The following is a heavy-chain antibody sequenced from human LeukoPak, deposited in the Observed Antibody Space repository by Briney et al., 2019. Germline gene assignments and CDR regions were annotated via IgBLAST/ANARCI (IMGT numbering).Heavy chain of an antibody. Sequence: PSETLSLTCTVSGGSILDSTYSWAWIRQPPGKGLEWIATIFYNGNTHYNPSLKSRVAMSVDTVKNQFSLNLNSVTAADTAVYYCARQSSGYYYGWFDPWGQGTLVTVSS. CDR2: IFYNGNT. D-gene: IGHD3-22*01. CDR1: GGSILDSTYS. J-gene: IGHJ5*02. CDR3: ARQSSGYYYGWFDP. V-gene: IGHV4-39*01.